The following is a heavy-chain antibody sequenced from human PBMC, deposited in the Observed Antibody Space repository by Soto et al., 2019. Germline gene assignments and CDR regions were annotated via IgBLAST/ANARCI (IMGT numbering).Heavy chain of an antibody. J-gene: IGHJ6*02. V-gene: IGHV1-69*01. CDR1: GGTFSSYA. CDR2: ITPIFGTA. Sequence: QVQLVQSGAEVKKPGSSVKVSCKASGGTFSSYAISWVRQAPGQGLEWMGGITPIFGTANYAQKFQGRVTITADESTSTAYMELSSLRSEDTAVYYCAREKDSSYAYGMDVWGQGTTVTVSS. D-gene: IGHD6-6*01. CDR3: AREKDSSYAYGMDV.